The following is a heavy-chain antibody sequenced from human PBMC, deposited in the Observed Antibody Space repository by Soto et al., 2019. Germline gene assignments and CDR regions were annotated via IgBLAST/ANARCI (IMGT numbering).Heavy chain of an antibody. CDR1: GGTFSSYT. CDR2: IIPILGIA. CDR3: AREGGSYSGRQYPFDY. V-gene: IGHV1-69*08. D-gene: IGHD1-26*01. Sequence: QVQLVQSGAEVKKPGSSVKVSCKASGGTFSSYTISWVRQAPGQGLEWMGRIIPILGIANYAQKFQGRVTITADKSTSSAYMELSSLRSEDTAVYYCAREGGSYSGRQYPFDYWGHGTMVTVSS. J-gene: IGHJ4*01.